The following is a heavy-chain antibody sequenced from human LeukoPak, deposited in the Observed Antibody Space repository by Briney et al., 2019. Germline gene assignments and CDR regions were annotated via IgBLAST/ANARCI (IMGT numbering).Heavy chain of an antibody. CDR1: GYTFTSYG. V-gene: IGHV1-18*01. CDR2: ISAYNGNT. Sequence: GASVKVSCKASGYTFTSYGISWVRQAPGQGLEWMGWISAYNGNTNYAQKLQGRVTMTTDTSTSTAYMELRSLRSDDTAVYYCARGPLGYCSGGSSRLYYYYYMDVWGKGTTVTVSS. D-gene: IGHD2-15*01. CDR3: ARGPLGYCSGGSSRLYYYYYMDV. J-gene: IGHJ6*03.